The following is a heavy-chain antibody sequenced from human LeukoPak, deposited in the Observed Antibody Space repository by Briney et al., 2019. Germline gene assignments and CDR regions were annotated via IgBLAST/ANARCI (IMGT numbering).Heavy chain of an antibody. Sequence: GGSLRLSCAASGFTFDDYAMHWVRQAPGKGLEWVSLISGDGGSTYYADSVKGRFTISRDNSKNSLYLQMNSPRTEDTALYYCAKDLAAAETYGMDVWGQGTTVTVSS. CDR1: GFTFDDYA. CDR2: ISGDGGST. CDR3: AKDLAAAETYGMDV. V-gene: IGHV3-43*02. J-gene: IGHJ6*02. D-gene: IGHD6-13*01.